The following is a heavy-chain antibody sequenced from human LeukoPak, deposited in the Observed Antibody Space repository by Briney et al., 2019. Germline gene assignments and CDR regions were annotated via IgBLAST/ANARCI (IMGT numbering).Heavy chain of an antibody. Sequence: ASVKVSCKASGYTFTSYAMNWVRQAPGQGLEWMGWTNTNTGNPTYAQGFTGRFVFSLDTSVSTAYLQISSLKAEDTAVYYCAREALGGYSSGWDYWGQGTLVTVSS. D-gene: IGHD6-19*01. CDR2: TNTNTGNP. V-gene: IGHV7-4-1*02. CDR3: AREALGGYSSGWDY. J-gene: IGHJ4*02. CDR1: GYTFTSYA.